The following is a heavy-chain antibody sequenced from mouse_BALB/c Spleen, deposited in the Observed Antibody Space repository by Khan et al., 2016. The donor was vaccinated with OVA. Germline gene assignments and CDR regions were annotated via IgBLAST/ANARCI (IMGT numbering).Heavy chain of an antibody. J-gene: IGHJ3*01. V-gene: IGHV2-2*02. CDR1: GFSLTTYG. D-gene: IGHD2-4*01. Sequence: VQLKESGPGLVQPSQSLSITCTVSGFSLTTYGVHWVRQSPGKGLEWLGVIWRGGSNDYNAAFISRLSISKDNSKSQVFFKMNMLQANDTAISYCARNYHYDEGVAYWGQGTLVTVSA. CDR2: IWRGGSN. CDR3: ARNYHYDEGVAY.